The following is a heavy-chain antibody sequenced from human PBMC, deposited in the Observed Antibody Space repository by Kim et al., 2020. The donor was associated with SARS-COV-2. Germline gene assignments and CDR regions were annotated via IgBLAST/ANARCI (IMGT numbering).Heavy chain of an antibody. J-gene: IGHJ4*02. CDR1: GDSVSSNSAA. V-gene: IGHV6-1*01. D-gene: IGHD6-13*01. CDR2: TYYRSKWYY. Sequence: SQTLSLTCAISGDSVSSNSAAWNWIRQSPSRGLEWLGRTYYRSKWYYDYVVSVKSRISINPDTSKNQISLQLHSGTPDDTAGYYCVRGAGAADYWGQGAL. CDR3: VRGAGAADY.